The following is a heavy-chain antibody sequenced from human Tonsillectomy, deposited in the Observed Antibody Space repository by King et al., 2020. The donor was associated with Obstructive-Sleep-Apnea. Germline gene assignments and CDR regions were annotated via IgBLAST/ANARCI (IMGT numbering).Heavy chain of an antibody. Sequence: VQLVQSGGGVVQPGRSLRLPFAASGFTFCNYGMHWVRQAPGEGLELGAIISYYGSVKYHADSLKGRFTISRDNSKSTLYLQMNSLRPEDTAVYYCGGYNWFDPWGQGTLVTVSS. V-gene: IGHV3-30*03. CDR3: GGYNWFDP. J-gene: IGHJ5*02. D-gene: IGHD6-13*01. CDR1: GFTFCNYG. CDR2: ISYYGSVK.